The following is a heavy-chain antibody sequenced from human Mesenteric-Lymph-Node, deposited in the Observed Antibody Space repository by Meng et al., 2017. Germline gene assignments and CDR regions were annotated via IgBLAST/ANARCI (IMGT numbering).Heavy chain of an antibody. D-gene: IGHD1-26*01. CDR1: GGSFSGYY. CDR3: ARDLSGSYYYYYGMDV. Sequence: SETLSLTCAVYGGSFSGYYWSWIRQPPGKGLEWIGEINHSGSTNYNPSLKSRVTISVDTSKNQFSLKLSSVTAADTAVYYCARDLSGSYYYYYGMDVWGQGTMVTVSS. J-gene: IGHJ6*02. V-gene: IGHV4-34*01. CDR2: INHSGST.